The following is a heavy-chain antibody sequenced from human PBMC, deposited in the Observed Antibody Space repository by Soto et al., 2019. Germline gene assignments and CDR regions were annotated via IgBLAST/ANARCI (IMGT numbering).Heavy chain of an antibody. D-gene: IGHD6-6*01. J-gene: IGHJ4*02. CDR1: GYSFAGYW. V-gene: IGHV5-10-1*01. CDR3: PTPFHDSDAAPYFQYYFDS. CDR2: IDPSDSQT. Sequence: PGESLKISCKGSGYSFAGYWITWVRQKPGKGLEWMGRIDPSDSQTYYSPSFRGHVTISATKSITTVFLQWSSLRASDTAMYYCPTPFHDSDAAPYFQYYFDSCCQVPPVAVSS.